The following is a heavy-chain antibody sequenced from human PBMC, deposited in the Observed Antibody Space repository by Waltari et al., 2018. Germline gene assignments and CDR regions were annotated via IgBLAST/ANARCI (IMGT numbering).Heavy chain of an antibody. CDR1: GGPISSHY. CDR2: IYYSGST. CDR3: ARTPGMAVNWFDP. D-gene: IGHD6-13*01. Sequence: QVQLQESGPGLVKPSETLSLTCTVPGGPISSHYWRWLRQPPGKGLEWIGYIYYSGSTNYNPTLKSRVTISVDTSKNQFSLKLSSVTAADTAVYYCARTPGMAVNWFDPWGQGTLVTVSS. J-gene: IGHJ5*02. V-gene: IGHV4-59*11.